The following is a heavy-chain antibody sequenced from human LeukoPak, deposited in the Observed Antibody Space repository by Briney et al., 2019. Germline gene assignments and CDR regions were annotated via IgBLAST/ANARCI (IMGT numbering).Heavy chain of an antibody. J-gene: IGHJ5*02. D-gene: IGHD2-2*02. CDR3: ARGPAAIRGRGGDWFDP. Sequence: GASVKVSCKASGYTFTAYYMHWVRQAPGQGLEWMGWINPNSGGTVYAQNFQGRVTMTRDTSISTAYMELNRLRSDDTAVYYCARGPAAIRGRGGDWFDPWGQGTLVTVSS. V-gene: IGHV1-2*02. CDR1: GYTFTAYY. CDR2: INPNSGGT.